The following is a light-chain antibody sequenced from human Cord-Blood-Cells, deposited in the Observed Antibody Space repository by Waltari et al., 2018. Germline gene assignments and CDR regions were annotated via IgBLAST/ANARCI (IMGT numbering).Light chain of an antibody. V-gene: IGLV2-23*01. CDR1: SSDVGSYNL. J-gene: IGLJ1*01. CDR2: EGS. Sequence: QSALTQPASVSGSPGQSITISCTGTSSDVGSYNLVSWYQQHPGKAPKLMIYEGSKRPSGVSSRFSGSKSGNTASLTISGLQAEDEADYYCCSYAGSSLPYVFGTGTKVTVL. CDR3: CSYAGSSLPYV.